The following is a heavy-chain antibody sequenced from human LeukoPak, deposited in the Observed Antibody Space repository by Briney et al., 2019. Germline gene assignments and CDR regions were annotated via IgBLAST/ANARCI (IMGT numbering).Heavy chain of an antibody. D-gene: IGHD3-10*01. J-gene: IGHJ4*02. CDR1: GFTFSSYA. CDR3: ARDRGGHRGYYFDY. CDR2: ISYDGSNK. Sequence: GGSLRLSCAASGFTFSSYAMHWVRQAPGKGLEWVAVISYDGSNKYHADSVKGRFTISRDNSKDTLYLQMNSLRAEDTAVYYCARDRGGHRGYYFDYWGQGTLVTVSS. V-gene: IGHV3-30-3*01.